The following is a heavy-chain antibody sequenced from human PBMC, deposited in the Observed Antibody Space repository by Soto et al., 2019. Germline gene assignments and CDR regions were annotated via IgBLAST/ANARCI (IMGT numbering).Heavy chain of an antibody. CDR3: ASFGVGATPPPDY. D-gene: IGHD1-26*01. V-gene: IGHV1-69*13. CDR1: GGTFSSYA. J-gene: IGHJ4*02. CDR2: IIPIFGTA. Sequence: SVKVSCKASGGTFSSYAISWVRQAPGQGLEWMGGIIPIFGTANYAQKFQGRVTTTADESTSTAYMELSSLRSEDTAVYYCASFGVGATPPPDYWGQGTLVTVSS.